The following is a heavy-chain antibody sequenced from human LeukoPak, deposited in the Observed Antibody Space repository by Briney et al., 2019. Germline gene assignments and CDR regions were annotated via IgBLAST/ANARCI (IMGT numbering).Heavy chain of an antibody. CDR1: GYTFTSYD. J-gene: IGHJ6*02. D-gene: IGHD6-19*01. CDR2: INPNSGGT. V-gene: IGHV1-2*02. Sequence: ASVKVSCKASGYTFTSYDINWVRQAPGQGLEWMGWINPNSGGTNYAQKFQGRVTMTRDTSISTAYMELSRLRSDDTAVYYCAREAVADYYYYGMDVWGQGTTVTVSS. CDR3: AREAVADYYYYGMDV.